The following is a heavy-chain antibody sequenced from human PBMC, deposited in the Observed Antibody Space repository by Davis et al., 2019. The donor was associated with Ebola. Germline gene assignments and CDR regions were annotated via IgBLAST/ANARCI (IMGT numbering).Heavy chain of an antibody. Sequence: PGGSLRLSCAASGFTFDDYAMHWVRHAPGKGLEWVSLISGDGGSTYYADSVKGRFTISRDNSKNSLYLQMNSLRTEDTALYYCAKDTVGDFWSGYYVSWGQGTLVTVSS. V-gene: IGHV3-43*02. CDR1: GFTFDDYA. J-gene: IGHJ4*02. D-gene: IGHD3-3*01. CDR3: AKDTVGDFWSGYYVS. CDR2: ISGDGGST.